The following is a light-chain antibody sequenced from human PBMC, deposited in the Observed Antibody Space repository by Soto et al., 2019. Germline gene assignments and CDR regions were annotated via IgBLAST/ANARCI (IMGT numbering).Light chain of an antibody. CDR1: QSASSSY. CDR3: QHYGSSPLT. Sequence: EIVLTQSPGTLSLSPAERATLSCRASQSASSSYLAWYQQKPGQAPRLLIYGASSRATGIPDRFSGSGSGTDFTLTISRLEPEDFAVYYCQHYGSSPLTFGGGTKVEIK. CDR2: GAS. V-gene: IGKV3-20*01. J-gene: IGKJ4*01.